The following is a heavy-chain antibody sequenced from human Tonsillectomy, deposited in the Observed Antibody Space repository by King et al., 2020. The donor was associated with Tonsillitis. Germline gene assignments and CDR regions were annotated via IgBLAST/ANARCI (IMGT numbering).Heavy chain of an antibody. CDR3: ARATPLYSADYSANDY. V-gene: IGHV3-7*03. J-gene: IGHJ4*02. CDR2: IKGDGSRT. D-gene: IGHD4/OR15-4a*01. CDR1: GFTFSSYW. Sequence: EVQLVESGGGLVKPGESLRLSCAASGFTFSSYWMSWVRQAPGKGLEWVADIKGDGSRTYYVDSVKGGFTVSRDNAKSSLYLQMNSLRADDTAVYYCARATPLYSADYSANDYWGQGTLVTVSS.